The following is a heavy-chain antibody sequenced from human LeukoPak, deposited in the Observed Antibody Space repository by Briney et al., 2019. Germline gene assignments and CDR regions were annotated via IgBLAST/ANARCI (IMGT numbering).Heavy chain of an antibody. J-gene: IGHJ4*02. CDR3: ARTYDILTGYSGYFDY. CDR1: GFTFSIYS. Sequence: GGSLRLSCEASGFTFSIYSMNWVRQAPGKGLEWVSYISSSSSTIYYADSVKGRFTISRDNAKNSLYLQMNSLRAEDTAVYYCARTYDILTGYSGYFDYWGQGTLVTVSS. D-gene: IGHD3-9*01. V-gene: IGHV3-48*01. CDR2: ISSSSSTI.